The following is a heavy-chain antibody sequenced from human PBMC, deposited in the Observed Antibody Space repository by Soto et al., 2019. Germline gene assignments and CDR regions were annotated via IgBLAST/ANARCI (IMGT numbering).Heavy chain of an antibody. V-gene: IGHV3-33*01. J-gene: IGHJ4*02. CDR2: IWYDGSNK. Sequence: GGSLRLSCAASGFTFSSYGMHWVRQAPGKGLEWVAVIWYDGSNKYYADSVKGRFTISRDNSKNTLYLQMNSLRAEDTAVYYCVRPGSGSYWHFDYWGQGTLVTVSS. CDR1: GFTFSSYG. D-gene: IGHD3-10*01. CDR3: VRPGSGSYWHFDY.